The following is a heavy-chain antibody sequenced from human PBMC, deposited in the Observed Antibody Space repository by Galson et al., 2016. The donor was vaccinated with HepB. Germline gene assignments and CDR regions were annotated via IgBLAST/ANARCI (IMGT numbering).Heavy chain of an antibody. CDR2: ISGYNGNT. CDR3: ARGDFWTPYYFDS. D-gene: IGHD3/OR15-3a*01. Sequence: SVKVSCKASGYSFTSNGISWVRQAPGQGLEWMGWISGYNGNTNYAQRFLGRVTMTTDTSATTAYMELRGLTSDDTAVYYCARGDFWTPYYFDSWGQGTLVIVSS. V-gene: IGHV1-18*01. J-gene: IGHJ4*02. CDR1: GYSFTSNG.